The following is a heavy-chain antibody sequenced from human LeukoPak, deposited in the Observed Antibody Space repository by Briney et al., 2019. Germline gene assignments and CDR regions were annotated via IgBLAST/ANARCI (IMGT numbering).Heavy chain of an antibody. V-gene: IGHV4-39*07. Sequence: SETLSLTCTVSGGSISSSSYYWGWIRQPPGKGLEWIGSIYYSGSTYYNPSLKSRVTISVDRSKNQFSLKLSSVTAADTAVYYCASGRYYDFWSGYYEDWGQGTLVTVSS. J-gene: IGHJ4*02. D-gene: IGHD3-3*01. CDR3: ASGRYYDFWSGYYED. CDR1: GGSISSSSYY. CDR2: IYYSGST.